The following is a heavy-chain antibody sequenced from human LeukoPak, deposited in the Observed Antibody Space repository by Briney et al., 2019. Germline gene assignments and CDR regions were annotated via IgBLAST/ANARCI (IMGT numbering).Heavy chain of an antibody. J-gene: IGHJ3*02. Sequence: PGGSLRLSCAASGFTFSSYAMNWVRQAPGKGLEWVSAIGGSGNSRSYADSVKGRFAISRDNSKNTLYLQMNSLRAEDTAVYYCAKAPIKYTSSSDAFDIWGQGTMVTVSS. CDR2: IGGSGNSR. CDR1: GFTFSSYA. D-gene: IGHD6-6*01. CDR3: AKAPIKYTSSSDAFDI. V-gene: IGHV3-23*01.